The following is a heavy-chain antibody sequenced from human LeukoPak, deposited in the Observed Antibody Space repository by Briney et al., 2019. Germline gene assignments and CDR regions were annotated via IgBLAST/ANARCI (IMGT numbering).Heavy chain of an antibody. D-gene: IGHD2-15*01. Sequence: GESLRISCKGSGYIFTSYWISWVRQMPGKGLEWMGRIDPSDSYTNYSPSFQGHVTISADKSISTAYLQWSSLKASDTAMYYCARLGYCSGGSCYSAAWFDPWGQGTLVTVSS. CDR1: GYIFTSYW. J-gene: IGHJ5*02. CDR3: ARLGYCSGGSCYSAAWFDP. V-gene: IGHV5-10-1*01. CDR2: IDPSDSYT.